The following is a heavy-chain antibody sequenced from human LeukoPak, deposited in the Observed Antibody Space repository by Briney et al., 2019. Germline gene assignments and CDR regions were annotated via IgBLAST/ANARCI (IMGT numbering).Heavy chain of an antibody. D-gene: IGHD5-12*01. J-gene: IGHJ3*02. Sequence: ASETLSLTCAVYGGSFSGYYWSWIRQPPGKGLEWIGEINHSGSTNYNPSLKSRVTISVDTSKNQFSLKLSSVTAADTAVYYCASGATPDASDIWGQGTMVTVSS. V-gene: IGHV4-34*01. CDR3: ASGATPDASDI. CDR2: INHSGST. CDR1: GGSFSGYY.